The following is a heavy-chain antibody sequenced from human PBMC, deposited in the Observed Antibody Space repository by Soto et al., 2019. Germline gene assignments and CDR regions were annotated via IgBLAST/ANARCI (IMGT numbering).Heavy chain of an antibody. D-gene: IGHD6-19*01. CDR3: ARAVAVPGHYYYYYCMDV. J-gene: IGHJ6*02. CDR2: TYYRSKWYN. V-gene: IGHV6-1*01. CDR1: GDSVSSNSAA. Sequence: SQTLSLTCAISGDSVSSNSAAWNWIRQSPSRGLEWLGRTYYRSKWYNDYAVSVKSRITINPDTSKNQFSLQLNSVTPEDTAVYYCARAVAVPGHYYYYYCMDVWGQGTTVTVSS.